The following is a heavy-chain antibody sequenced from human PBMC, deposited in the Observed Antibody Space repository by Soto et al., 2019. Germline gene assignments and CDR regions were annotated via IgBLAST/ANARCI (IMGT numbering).Heavy chain of an antibody. CDR3: ARGLTYDFHGY. D-gene: IGHD3-3*01. Sequence: PGGSLRLSCAASGFTFSSYSMNWVRQAPGKGLEWVSSISSSSYIYYADSVKGRFTISRDNAKNSLYLQMNSLRAEDTAVYYCARGLTYDFHGYWGQGTLVTVSS. CDR1: GFTFSSYS. CDR2: ISSSSYI. J-gene: IGHJ4*02. V-gene: IGHV3-21*01.